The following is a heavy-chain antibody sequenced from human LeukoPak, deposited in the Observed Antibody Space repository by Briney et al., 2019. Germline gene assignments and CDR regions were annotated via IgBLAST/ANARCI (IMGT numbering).Heavy chain of an antibody. D-gene: IGHD3-16*02. CDR3: AKDRSGPTIDY. J-gene: IGHJ4*02. Sequence: GGYLSLSCAASGFTFSSYAMSWVRQAPGKGLEWVSAISGSGGSTYYADSVKGRFPISRDNSKNTLYLQMNSLRAEDTAVYYCAKDRSGPTIDYWGQGTLVTVSS. CDR1: GFTFSSYA. CDR2: ISGSGGST. V-gene: IGHV3-23*01.